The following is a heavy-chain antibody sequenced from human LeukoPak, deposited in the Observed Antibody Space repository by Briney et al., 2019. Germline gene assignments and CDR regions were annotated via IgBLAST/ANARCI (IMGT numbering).Heavy chain of an antibody. CDR2: MYYSGST. J-gene: IGHJ6*03. CDR1: GGSISSSIYY. V-gene: IGHV4-39*01. CDR3: ASVRRGFGESSKYYAYYYMGV. D-gene: IGHD3-10*01. Sequence: SETLSLTCTVSGGSISSSIYYWGWIRQPPGKGLEWIGNMYYSGSTYYDPSLKSRVTISLDTSKNQFSLKLTSVTAADTAVYYCASVRRGFGESSKYYAYYYMGVWGKGTTVTISS.